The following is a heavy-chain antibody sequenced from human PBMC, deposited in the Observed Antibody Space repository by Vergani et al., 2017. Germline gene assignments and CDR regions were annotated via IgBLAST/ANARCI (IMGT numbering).Heavy chain of an antibody. Sequence: EVQLVESGGGLVQPGGSLRLSCAASGFTFSSYWMSWVRQAPGKGLEWVANIKQDGSEKYYVDSVKGRFTISRDNAKNSLYLQMNSLRAEDTAVYYCARAPIAARLLLDYWGQGTLVTVSS. CDR1: GFTFSSYW. D-gene: IGHD6-6*01. J-gene: IGHJ4*02. CDR3: ARAPIAARLLLDY. V-gene: IGHV3-7*01. CDR2: IKQDGSEK.